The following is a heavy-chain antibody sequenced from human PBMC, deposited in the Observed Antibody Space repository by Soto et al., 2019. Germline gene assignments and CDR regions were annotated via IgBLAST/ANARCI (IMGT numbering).Heavy chain of an antibody. J-gene: IGHJ1*01. V-gene: IGHV3-30-3*01. CDR1: GFTFSSYA. CDR3: AREVSSWEPQH. CDR2: ISYDGSNK. Sequence: VQLVESGGGVVQPGRSLRLSCAASGFTFSSYAMHWVRQAPGKGLEWVAVISYDGSNKYYADSVKGRFTISRDNSKNTLYLQMNSLRAEDTAVYYCAREVSSWEPQHWGQGTLVTVSS. D-gene: IGHD6-13*01.